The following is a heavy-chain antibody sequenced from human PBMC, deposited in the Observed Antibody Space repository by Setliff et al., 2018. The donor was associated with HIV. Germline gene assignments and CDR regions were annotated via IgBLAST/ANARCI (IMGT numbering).Heavy chain of an antibody. CDR3: ARPRMFDSFDI. J-gene: IGHJ3*02. CDR2: ISVHNGNT. D-gene: IGHD3-10*02. Sequence: ASVKVSCKASGYTFTDYGLSWVRQAPGQGLEWMGWISVHNGNTKYARKVQGRVTMTTDTSASTVYMELRSLTSDDAAVYYCARPRMFDSFDIWGQGTMVTVSS. V-gene: IGHV1-18*01. CDR1: GYTFTDYG.